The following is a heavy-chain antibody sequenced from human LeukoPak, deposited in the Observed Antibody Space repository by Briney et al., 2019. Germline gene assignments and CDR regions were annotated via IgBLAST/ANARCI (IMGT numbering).Heavy chain of an antibody. V-gene: IGHV4-34*01. Sequence: PSETLSLTCAVYGGSFSGYYWSWIRQPPGKGLEWIGEINHSGSTNYNPSLKSRVTISVDTPKNQFSLKLSSVTAADTAVYYCARGLLGPGSHYYDSSGYLGTYFDYWGQGTLVTVSS. D-gene: IGHD3-22*01. CDR1: GGSFSGYY. J-gene: IGHJ4*02. CDR3: ARGLLGPGSHYYDSSGYLGTYFDY. CDR2: INHSGST.